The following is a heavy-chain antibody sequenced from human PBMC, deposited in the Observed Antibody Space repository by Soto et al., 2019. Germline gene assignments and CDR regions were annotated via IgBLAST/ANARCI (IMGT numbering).Heavy chain of an antibody. J-gene: IGHJ4*02. D-gene: IGHD3-10*01. CDR3: ARVGGFGATTIDY. V-gene: IGHV4-30-4*01. Sequence: NLSETLSLTCTVSGGSISSGDYYWSWIRQPPGKGLEWIEYIYYSGSTYYNPSLKSRVTISVDTSKNQFSLKLSSVTAADTAVYYCARVGGFGATTIDYWGQGTLVTVSS. CDR1: GGSISSGDYY. CDR2: IYYSGST.